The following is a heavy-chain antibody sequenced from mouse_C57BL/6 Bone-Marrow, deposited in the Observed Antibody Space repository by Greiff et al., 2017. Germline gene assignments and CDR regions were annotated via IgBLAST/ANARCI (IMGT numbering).Heavy chain of an antibody. CDR2: IYPGGGYT. Sequence: QVQLQQSGAALVRPGTSVKMSCKASGYTFTNYWIGWAKQRPGHGLEWIGDIYPGGGYTNYNEKFKGKATLTADKSSSTAYMQFSSLTSEDSAIYYCSRRYYYYGSSHYAKDYWGQVTSVTVSS. V-gene: IGHV1-63*01. D-gene: IGHD1-1*01. J-gene: IGHJ4*01. CDR3: SRRYYYYGSSHYAKDY. CDR1: GYTFTNYW.